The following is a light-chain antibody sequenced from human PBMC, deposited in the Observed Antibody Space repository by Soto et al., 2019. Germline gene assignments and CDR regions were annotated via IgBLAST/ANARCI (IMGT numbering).Light chain of an antibody. CDR3: CSYAGSSTSV. V-gene: IGLV2-23*01. CDR1: SSDVGRYNI. CDR2: EGS. J-gene: IGLJ1*01. Sequence: QSVLTQPASVSGSPGQSITISCTGTSSDVGRYNIVSWYQQHPGKAPKLMIYEGSKRPSGVSDRFSGSKSGNTASLTISGLQAEDEADYYCCSYAGSSTSVFGTGTKVTVL.